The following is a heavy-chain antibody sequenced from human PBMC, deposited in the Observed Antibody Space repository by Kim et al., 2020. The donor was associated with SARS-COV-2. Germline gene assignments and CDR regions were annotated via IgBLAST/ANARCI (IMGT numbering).Heavy chain of an antibody. J-gene: IGHJ3*01. D-gene: IGHD2-15*01. Sequence: GGSLRLSCAASGFTFSTYSMSWVRQGPGKGLEWVANIKQDGSAKNYVDSVKGRFTISRDNAQNSLHLPMNSLRVEDTAVYYCARRKISSLRWWSDGSVGSDYLRHAFDLWVQGTMVTVSS. CDR1: GFTFSTYS. CDR3: ARRKISSLRWWSDGSVGSDYLRHAFDL. CDR2: IKQDGSAK. V-gene: IGHV3-7*01.